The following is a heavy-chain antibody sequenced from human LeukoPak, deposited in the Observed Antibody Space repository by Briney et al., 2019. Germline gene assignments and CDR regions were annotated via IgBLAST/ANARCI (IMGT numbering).Heavy chain of an antibody. V-gene: IGHV1-69*06. CDR3: ATHRWRYYYDSSGLDY. CDR2: IIPIFGTA. J-gene: IGHJ4*02. D-gene: IGHD3-22*01. CDR1: GGTFSSYA. Sequence: ASVKVSCKASGGTFSSYAISWVRQAPGQGLEWMGGIIPIFGTANYAQKFQGRVTITADKSTSTAYMELSSLRSEDTAVYYCATHRWRYYYDSSGLDYWGQGTLVTVSS.